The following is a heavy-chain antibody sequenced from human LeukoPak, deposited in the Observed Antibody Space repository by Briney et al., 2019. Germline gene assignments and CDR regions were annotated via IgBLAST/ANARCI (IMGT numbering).Heavy chain of an antibody. CDR3: ARDRIAARYFDY. J-gene: IGHJ4*02. CDR2: IYYSGRT. D-gene: IGHD6-6*01. V-gene: IGHV4-39*07. Sequence: SETLSLTCTVSGGSISSSSYYWGWIRQPPGKGLEWIGSIYYSGRTYYNPSLKSRVTISVDTSKNQFSLKLGSVTAADTAVYYCARDRIAARYFDYWGQGTLVTVSS. CDR1: GGSISSSSYY.